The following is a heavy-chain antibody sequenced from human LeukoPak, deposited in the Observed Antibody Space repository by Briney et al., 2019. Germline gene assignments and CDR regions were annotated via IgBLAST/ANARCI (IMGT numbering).Heavy chain of an antibody. CDR3: VKGYCSSISCFGDY. D-gene: IGHD2-2*01. J-gene: IGHJ4*02. CDR1: KFTFSNYG. Sequence: PGGSLRLSCAASKFTFSNYGMHWVRQAPGKGLEWVAVISSDGSNKYYADSVKGRFTISRDNSKNTLYLQMSSLRAEDTAVYYCVKGYCSSISCFGDYWGQGTLVTFSS. V-gene: IGHV3-30*18. CDR2: ISSDGSNK.